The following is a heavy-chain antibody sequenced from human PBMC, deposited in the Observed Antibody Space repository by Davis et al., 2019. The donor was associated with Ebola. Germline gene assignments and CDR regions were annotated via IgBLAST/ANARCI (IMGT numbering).Heavy chain of an antibody. CDR2: ISAYNGNT. CDR1: GYTFTSYG. V-gene: IGHV1-18*04. D-gene: IGHD6-19*01. CDR3: ARGRGGWHEGTFDY. Sequence: ASVKVSCKASGYTFTSYGISWVQQAPGQGLEWMGWISAYNGNTNYAQKLQGRVTMTTDTSTSTAYMELRSLRSDDTAVYYCARGRGGWHEGTFDYWGQGTLVTVSS. J-gene: IGHJ4*02.